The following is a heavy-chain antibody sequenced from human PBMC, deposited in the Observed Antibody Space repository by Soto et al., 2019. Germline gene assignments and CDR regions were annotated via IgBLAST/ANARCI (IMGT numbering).Heavy chain of an antibody. CDR2: ISAYNGNT. CDR3: ASSYTNYALIDYYYYGMDV. V-gene: IGHV1-18*01. CDR1: GYTFTNFG. Sequence: ASVKVSCKASGYTFTNFGISWVRQAPGQGLEWMGWISAYNGNTNYAQKFQGRVTMTTDTSTSTAYMEVRSLRFDDTAVYYCASSYTNYALIDYYYYGMDVWGQWTTVTVSS. D-gene: IGHD4-4*01. J-gene: IGHJ6*02.